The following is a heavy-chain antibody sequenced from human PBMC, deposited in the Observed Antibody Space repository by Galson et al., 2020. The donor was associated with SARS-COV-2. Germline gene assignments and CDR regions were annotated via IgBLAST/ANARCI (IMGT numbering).Heavy chain of an antibody. CDR1: GYTFTSYG. V-gene: IGHV1-18*01. Sequence: ASVKVSCKASGYTFTSYGISWVRQAPGQGLEWMGWISAYNGNTNYAQKLQGRVTMTTDTSTSTAYMELRSLRSDDTAVYYCARDKPKPIMGATTEGGAFDIWGQGTMVTVSS. J-gene: IGHJ3*02. D-gene: IGHD1-26*01. CDR3: ARDKPKPIMGATTEGGAFDI. CDR2: ISAYNGNT.